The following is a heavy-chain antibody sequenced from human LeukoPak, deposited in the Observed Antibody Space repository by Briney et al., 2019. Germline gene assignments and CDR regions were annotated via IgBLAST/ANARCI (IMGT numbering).Heavy chain of an antibody. CDR2: INHSGST. J-gene: IGHJ6*03. CDR1: GGSFSGYY. CDR3: ARLRFQLRYYYYYMDV. D-gene: IGHD3-3*01. Sequence: PSETLSLTCAVSGGSFSGYYWSWIRQPPGKGLEWIGEINHSGSTNYNPSLKSRVTISVDTSKNQFSLKLSSVTAADTAVYYCARLRFQLRYYYYYMDVWGKGTTVTVSS. V-gene: IGHV4-34*01.